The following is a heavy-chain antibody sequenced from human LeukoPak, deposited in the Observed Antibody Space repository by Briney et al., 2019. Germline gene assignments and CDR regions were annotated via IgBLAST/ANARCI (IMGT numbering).Heavy chain of an antibody. CDR2: IYYSGIT. CDR1: GGSISTYY. Sequence: SETLSLTCTVSGGSISTYYWTWIRQPPGKGLEWIAFIYYSGITKYNPSLESRVTISLDISKNQFSLRLSSVTAADTAVYYCVRRLAVTGKYYFDYWGQGTLVTVSS. D-gene: IGHD6-19*01. J-gene: IGHJ4*02. CDR3: VRRLAVTGKYYFDY. V-gene: IGHV4-59*08.